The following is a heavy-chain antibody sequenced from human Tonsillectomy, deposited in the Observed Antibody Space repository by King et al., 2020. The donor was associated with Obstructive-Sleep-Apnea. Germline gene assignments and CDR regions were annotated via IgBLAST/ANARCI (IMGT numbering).Heavy chain of an antibody. CDR3: EGESYREINWFDP. Sequence: QLQESGPGLVKPSETLSLTCTVSGGSISSSSYYWGWIRHPPGKGLEWIGSIYYSGSTDYNPSLKSRVTISVDKSKTPSSLKLSSVTAADTAVYYCEGESYREINWFDPWGQGTLVTVSS. CDR2: IYYSGST. V-gene: IGHV4-39*07. J-gene: IGHJ5*02. D-gene: IGHD3-16*02. CDR1: GGSISSSSYY.